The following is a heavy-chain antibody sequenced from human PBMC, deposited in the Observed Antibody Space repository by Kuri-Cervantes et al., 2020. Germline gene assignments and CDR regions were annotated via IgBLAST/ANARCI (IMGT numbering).Heavy chain of an antibody. D-gene: IGHD3-22*01. V-gene: IGHV1-18*01. J-gene: IGHJ3*02. CDR3: ARAMNYDSSGYYGVDAFDI. CDR2: ISVYNGDT. CDR1: GGTFSSYA. Sequence: ASVKVSCKASGGTFSSYAISWVRQAPGQGLEWMGWISVYNGDTNYAQKFQGRVTMTTDTSTSTAYMALRSLRTDDTAVYYCARAMNYDSSGYYGVDAFDIWGQGTMVTVSS.